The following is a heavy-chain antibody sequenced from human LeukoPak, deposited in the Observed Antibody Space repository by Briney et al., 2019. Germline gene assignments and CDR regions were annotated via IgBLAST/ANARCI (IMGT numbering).Heavy chain of an antibody. CDR3: AGGDVLLSLDY. Sequence: ASVKVSCMASGYTFTGYYLHWVRQAPGQGLEWMGRINPNSGGTNYAQKFQGRVTMTRDTSIGTAHMELSRLRSDDTAVYFCAGGDVLLSLDYWGQGTLVTVSS. V-gene: IGHV1-2*06. CDR2: INPNSGGT. J-gene: IGHJ4*02. CDR1: GYTFTGYY. D-gene: IGHD3-10*01.